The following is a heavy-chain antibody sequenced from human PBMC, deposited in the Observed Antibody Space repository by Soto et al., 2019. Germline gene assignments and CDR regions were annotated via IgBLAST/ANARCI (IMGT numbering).Heavy chain of an antibody. CDR2: IIPIFGTA. D-gene: IGHD3-9*01. V-gene: IGHV1-69*13. CDR1: GGTFSSYA. J-gene: IGHJ4*02. Sequence: SVKVSCKASGGTFSSYAISWVRQDPGQGLEWMGGIIPIFGTANYAQKFQGRVTITADESTSTAYMELSSLRSEDTAVYYCASVTYTYYDILTGYHDYWGQGTLVTVSS. CDR3: ASVTYTYYDILTGYHDY.